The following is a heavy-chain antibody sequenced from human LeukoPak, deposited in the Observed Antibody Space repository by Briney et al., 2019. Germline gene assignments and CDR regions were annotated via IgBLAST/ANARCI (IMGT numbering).Heavy chain of an antibody. CDR2: ISGSIGAT. CDR3: AKEKGSGGHFFFDY. V-gene: IGHV3-23*01. Sequence: GGSLRLSCAASGFAFKNYAMTWVRQALGKGLEWVASISGSIGATYYADSVKGRFTLSRDNAKNSLYLQMNSLRAEDTALYYCAKEKGSGGHFFFDYWGQGTLVTVSS. CDR1: GFAFKNYA. D-gene: IGHD6-25*01. J-gene: IGHJ4*02.